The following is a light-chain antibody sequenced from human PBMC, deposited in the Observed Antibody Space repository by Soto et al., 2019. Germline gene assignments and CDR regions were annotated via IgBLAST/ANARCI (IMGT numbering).Light chain of an antibody. V-gene: IGLV2-14*01. Sequence: QSAMTQPASVSGSPGQSITISCTGTSSDVGGYNYVSWYQQHPGKAPKLMIYDVSNRPSGVSNRFSGSKSGNTASLTSSGLQAEDEADYYCSSYTSSRTRVFGGGTKVTVL. CDR1: SSDVGGYNY. CDR3: SSYTSSRTRV. J-gene: IGLJ2*01. CDR2: DVS.